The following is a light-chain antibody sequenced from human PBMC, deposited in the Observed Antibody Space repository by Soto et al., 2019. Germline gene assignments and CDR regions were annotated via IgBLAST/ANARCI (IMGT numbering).Light chain of an antibody. CDR2: GAS. Sequence: EMVMTQSPATVSVSPGERTTLSCRASQSVSINLAWYQQNPGLAPRLLIYGASTRATGIPARFSGSGSGTDFTLTISSLQSEDFAVYYCQQYNNWPLTFGGGTKVEIK. CDR1: QSVSIN. CDR3: QQYNNWPLT. V-gene: IGKV3-15*01. J-gene: IGKJ4*01.